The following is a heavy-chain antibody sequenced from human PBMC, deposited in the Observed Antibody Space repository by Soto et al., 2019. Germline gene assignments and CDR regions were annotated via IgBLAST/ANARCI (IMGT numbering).Heavy chain of an antibody. CDR2: IYYSGST. CDR1: GGSISSGGYS. D-gene: IGHD1-20*01. J-gene: IGHJ4*02. V-gene: IGHV4-31*03. CDR3: ARADGMADY. Sequence: QVQLQESGPGLVKPSQTLSLTSTVSGGSISSGGYSWSWIRQHPGKGLEWNGYIYYSGSTYYNPSRKSRVTITVDTSQNQFSLKLSSVPAADTAVYYCARADGMADYWGQGTLVTVSS.